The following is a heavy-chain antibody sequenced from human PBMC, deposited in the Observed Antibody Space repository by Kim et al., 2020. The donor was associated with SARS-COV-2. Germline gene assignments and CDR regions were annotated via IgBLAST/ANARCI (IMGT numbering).Heavy chain of an antibody. CDR2: ISAYNGNT. V-gene: IGHV1-18*01. J-gene: IGHJ6*02. CDR1: GYTFTSYG. D-gene: IGHD3-10*01. Sequence: ASVKVSCKASGYTFTSYGISWVRQAPGQGLEWMGWISAYNGNTNYAQKLQGRVTMTTDTSTSTAYMELRSLRSDDTAVYYCARDLWFGEFFSSRTPYYYGMDVWGQGTTVTVSS. CDR3: ARDLWFGEFFSSRTPYYYGMDV.